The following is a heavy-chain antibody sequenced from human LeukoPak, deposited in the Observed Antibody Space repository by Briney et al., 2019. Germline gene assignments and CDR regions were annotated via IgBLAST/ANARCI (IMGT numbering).Heavy chain of an antibody. D-gene: IGHD3-10*02. J-gene: IGHJ5*02. CDR2: FDPEDGET. CDR1: GYTLTELS. V-gene: IGHV1-24*01. CDR3: ATVFVGATWWFDP. Sequence: ASVKVSCKVSGYTLTELSMHWVRQAPGKGLEWLGGFDPEDGETIYAQKFQGRVTMTEDTSTDTAYMELSSLRSEDTAMYYCATVFVGATWWFDPWGQGTLVTVSS.